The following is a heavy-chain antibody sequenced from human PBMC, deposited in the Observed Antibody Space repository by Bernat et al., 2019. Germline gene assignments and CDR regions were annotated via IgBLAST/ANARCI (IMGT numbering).Heavy chain of an antibody. CDR3: AKDYGSGWYDY. CDR2: ISGSGGST. CDR1: GFTFSNYA. J-gene: IGHJ4*02. V-gene: IGHV3-23*04. D-gene: IGHD6-19*01. Sequence: VQLVESGGGVVQPGRSLRLSCAASGFTFSNYAMNWVRQAPGKGLDWVSGISGSGGSTYYTDSVKGRFTISRDNSKNTLYLQMNSLRAEDTAVYYCAKDYGSGWYDYWGQGTLVTVSS.